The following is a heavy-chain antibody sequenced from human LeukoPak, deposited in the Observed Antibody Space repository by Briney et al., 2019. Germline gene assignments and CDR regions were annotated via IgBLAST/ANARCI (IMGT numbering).Heavy chain of an antibody. CDR1: GFTVSSNY. CDR2: IYSGGST. Sequence: PGGSLRLSCAASGFTVSSNYISWVRQAPEKGLEWVSLIYSGGSTYYADSVKGRFSISRDNSKNTLFLQMNSLRAEDTAVYYCATDAHWGQGTLVTVSS. J-gene: IGHJ4*02. CDR3: ATDAH. V-gene: IGHV3-53*01.